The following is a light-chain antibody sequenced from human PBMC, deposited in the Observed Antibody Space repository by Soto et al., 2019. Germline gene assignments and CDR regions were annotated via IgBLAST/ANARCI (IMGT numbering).Light chain of an antibody. Sequence: EFVLTQSPCTLSLSAGERATLSCRASQSLANSFIAWYQQKPGQAPRLLIYDTSSRASGIPDRFSGSGSGTDFTLTISRLETEDFAVFYCQQYGTSEIIFGQGTRLEIK. CDR1: QSLANSF. CDR2: DTS. CDR3: QQYGTSEII. V-gene: IGKV3-20*01. J-gene: IGKJ5*01.